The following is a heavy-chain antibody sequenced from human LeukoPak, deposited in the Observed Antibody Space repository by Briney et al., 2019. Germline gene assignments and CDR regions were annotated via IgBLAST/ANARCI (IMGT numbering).Heavy chain of an antibody. Sequence: NPSETLSLTCTVSGGSISSGGYYWSWIRQHPGKGLEWIGYIYYSGSTYYNPSLKSRVTISVDTSKNQFSLKLSPVTAADTAVYYCARDAGPVVYDSSGYYYVQAFDIWGQGTMVTVSS. CDR1: GGSISSGGYY. D-gene: IGHD3-22*01. CDR3: ARDAGPVVYDSSGYYYVQAFDI. CDR2: IYYSGST. J-gene: IGHJ3*02. V-gene: IGHV4-31*03.